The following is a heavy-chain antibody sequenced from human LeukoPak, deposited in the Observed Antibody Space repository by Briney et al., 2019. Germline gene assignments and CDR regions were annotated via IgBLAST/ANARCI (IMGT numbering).Heavy chain of an antibody. CDR3: ARDRGL. CDR1: GFTFSIYS. Sequence: PRGSLRLSCAASGFTFSIYSMNWVRQAPGKGREWVSSISSSSSYIYYADSVRSRFTNSRDNAKNSLYLQMNSLRDEDTAVYYCARDRGLWGQGTLVTVSS. J-gene: IGHJ4*02. D-gene: IGHD5-12*01. CDR2: ISSSSSYI. V-gene: IGHV3-21*01.